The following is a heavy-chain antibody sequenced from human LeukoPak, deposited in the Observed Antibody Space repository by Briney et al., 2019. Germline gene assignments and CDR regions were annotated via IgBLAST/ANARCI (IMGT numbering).Heavy chain of an antibody. Sequence: SETLSLTCTVSGGSISGYIWSWIRQSPGKGLEWIAYIYDNGNTNYNPSLKSRVTIVLDTSKTQFSLRLYSVTAADTAVYYCVRLSVVSPHRYFDLWGRGTLVTVSS. CDR2: IYDNGNT. V-gene: IGHV4-59*08. CDR1: GGSISGYI. CDR3: VRLSVVSPHRYFDL. J-gene: IGHJ2*01. D-gene: IGHD4-23*01.